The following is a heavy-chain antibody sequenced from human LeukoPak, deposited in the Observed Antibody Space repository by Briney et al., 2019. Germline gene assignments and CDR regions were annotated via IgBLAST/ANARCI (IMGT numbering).Heavy chain of an antibody. CDR3: TTKIVGATATTDY. V-gene: IGHV3-7*03. CDR2: IKRDGSEK. CDR1: GFTFNSYW. D-gene: IGHD1-26*01. Sequence: PGGSLRLSCAASGFTFNSYWMNWVRQAPGKGLEWVANIKRDGSEKYYVDSVKGRFTISRDNAKNSLDLQMNSLRVEDTAVYYCTTKIVGATATTDYWGQGTLVTVSS. J-gene: IGHJ4*02.